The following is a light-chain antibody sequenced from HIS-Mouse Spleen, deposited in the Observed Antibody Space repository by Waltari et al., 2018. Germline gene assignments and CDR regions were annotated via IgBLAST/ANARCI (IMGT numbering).Light chain of an antibody. V-gene: IGLV2-23*01. Sequence: QSALTQPASVSGSPGQSITISGTGTSSAVGSYNLVSWYQQHPGKAPKLMIYEGSKRPSGVSNRFSGSKSGNTASLTISGLQAEDEADYYCCSYAGSSVFGTGTKVTVL. J-gene: IGLJ1*01. CDR2: EGS. CDR1: SSAVGSYNL. CDR3: CSYAGSSV.